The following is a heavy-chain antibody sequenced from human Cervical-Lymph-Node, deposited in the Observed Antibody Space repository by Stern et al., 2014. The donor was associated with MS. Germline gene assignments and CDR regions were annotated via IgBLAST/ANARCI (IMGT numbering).Heavy chain of an antibody. D-gene: IGHD2-8*01. CDR1: GFTFSSYG. J-gene: IGHJ4*02. CDR3: ARDYEDTSMLFDH. Sequence: QVQLVQSGGAVVQPGRSLRLSCAASGFTFSSYGMHWVRQAPGKGLEWVIVISYDGNHKYYAASVKGRFTISRDNSKNTLHLQMNSVTPDDTAIYYCARDYEDTSMLFDHWGQGTLVTVSS. CDR2: ISYDGNHK. V-gene: IGHV3-30*03.